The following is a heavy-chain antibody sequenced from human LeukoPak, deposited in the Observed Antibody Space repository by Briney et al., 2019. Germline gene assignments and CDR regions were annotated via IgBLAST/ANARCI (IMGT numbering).Heavy chain of an antibody. V-gene: IGHV4-39*01. J-gene: IGHJ4*02. D-gene: IGHD6-19*01. CDR1: GGSISSSSYY. CDR3: ARHIAVAGTSPVLYFDY. Sequence: SETLSLTCTVSGGSISSSSYYWGWIRQPPGKGLEWIGSIYYSGSTYYNPSLKSRVTISVDTSKNQFSLKLSSVTAADTAVYYCARHIAVAGTSPVLYFDYWGQGTLVTVSS. CDR2: IYYSGST.